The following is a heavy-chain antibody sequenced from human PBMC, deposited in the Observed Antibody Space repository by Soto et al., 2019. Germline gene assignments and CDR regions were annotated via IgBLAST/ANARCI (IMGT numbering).Heavy chain of an antibody. J-gene: IGHJ5*02. CDR1: GVTFSSYA. CDR2: ISYDGSNK. CDR3: ASLPFIAAAGTRVKWFDP. V-gene: IGHV3-30-3*01. D-gene: IGHD6-13*01. Sequence: GGSLRLSCAASGVTFSSYAMHWVRQAPGKGLEWVAVISYDGSNKYYAGSVKGRFTISRDNSKNMLYLQMNSLRAEDTAVYYCASLPFIAAAGTRVKWFDPWGQGTLVTVSS.